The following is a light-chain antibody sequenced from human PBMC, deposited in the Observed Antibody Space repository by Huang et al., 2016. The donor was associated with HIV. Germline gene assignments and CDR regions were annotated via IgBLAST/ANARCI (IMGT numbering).Light chain of an antibody. CDR2: KVS. Sequence: DVVMTQSPLSLPVTLGQPASISCRSSQSLVHSDGNTYLNWFHQRPGQSPRRLIYKVSKRDSGVPDRVSGSGSGTDFTLKISRVEAEDVGVYYCMQGTHWPLTFGGGTKVEIK. J-gene: IGKJ4*01. V-gene: IGKV2-30*02. CDR3: MQGTHWPLT. CDR1: QSLVHSDGNTY.